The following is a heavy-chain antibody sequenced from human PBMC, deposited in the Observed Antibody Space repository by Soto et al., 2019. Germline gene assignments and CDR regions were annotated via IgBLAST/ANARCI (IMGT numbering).Heavy chain of an antibody. CDR1: GGSISSYY. J-gene: IGHJ5*02. V-gene: IGHV4-59*12. CDR2: THYSGST. CDR3: ARGGHGFYYDSSGYYSDNWFDP. Sequence: PSETLSLTCTVSGGSISSYYWSWIRQPPGKGLEWIGYTHYSGSTNYNPSLKSRVTISVDTSKNEFSLKLSSVTAADTAVYYCARGGHGFYYDSSGYYSDNWFDPWGQGTLVTVSS. D-gene: IGHD3-22*01.